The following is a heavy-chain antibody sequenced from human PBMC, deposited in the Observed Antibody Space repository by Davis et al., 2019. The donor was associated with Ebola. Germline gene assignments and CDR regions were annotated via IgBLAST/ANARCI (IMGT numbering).Heavy chain of an antibody. V-gene: IGHV4-59*12. CDR1: GGSISSYY. CDR2: IYYSGST. CDR3: ARGRSMVNP. D-gene: IGHD5-18*01. Sequence: SETLSLTCTVSGGSISSYYWSWIRQPPGKGLAWIGYIYYSGSTNYNPSLKSRVTISVDTSKNQFSLKLSSVTAADTAVYYCARGRSMVNPWGQGTLVTVSS. J-gene: IGHJ5*02.